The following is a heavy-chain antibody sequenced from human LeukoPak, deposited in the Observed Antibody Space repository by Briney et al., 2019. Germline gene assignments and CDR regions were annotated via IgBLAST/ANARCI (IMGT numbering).Heavy chain of an antibody. CDR3: ARDQKRGYSSGLGI. CDR1: GFTFSSYS. Sequence: GGSLRLSCAASGFTFSSYSMNWVRQAPGKGLEWVSSISSSSSYIYYADSVKGRFTISRDNAKNSLYLQMNSLRAEDTAVYYCARDQKRGYSSGLGIWGQGTLVTVSS. V-gene: IGHV3-21*01. D-gene: IGHD6-25*01. J-gene: IGHJ4*02. CDR2: ISSSSSYI.